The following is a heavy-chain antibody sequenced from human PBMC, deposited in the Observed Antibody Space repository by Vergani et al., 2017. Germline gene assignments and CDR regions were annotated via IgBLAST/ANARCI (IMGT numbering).Heavy chain of an antibody. D-gene: IGHD1-7*01. Sequence: EVQLVASGGGLVQRGGSLKLSCAASGFTFSGSAMHWVRQASGKGLEWVGRIRSKANSYATAYAASVKGRFTISRDDTKNTAYLQMNSLKTEDTAVYYCILTGTTASPVNDYWGQGTLVTVSS. CDR1: GFTFSGSA. V-gene: IGHV3-73*01. J-gene: IGHJ4*02. CDR3: ILTGTTASPVNDY. CDR2: IRSKANSYAT.